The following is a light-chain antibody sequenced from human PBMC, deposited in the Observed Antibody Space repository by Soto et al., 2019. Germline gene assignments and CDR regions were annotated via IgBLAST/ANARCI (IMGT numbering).Light chain of an antibody. CDR2: DVS. Sequence: QSALTQPASVSGSPGQSITISCTGTSSDVGGYKYVSWYQQHPGEAPKLMIYDVSTRPSGVSNRFSGSKSGNTASLTISGLQAEDEADYYCSSYTSSSARVFGPGTKLTVL. J-gene: IGLJ1*01. CDR3: SSYTSSSARV. V-gene: IGLV2-14*01. CDR1: SSDVGGYKY.